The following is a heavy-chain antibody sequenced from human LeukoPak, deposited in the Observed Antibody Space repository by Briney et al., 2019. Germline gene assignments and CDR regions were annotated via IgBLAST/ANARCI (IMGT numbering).Heavy chain of an antibody. CDR3: ARVGPPPTVTTYLYAFDI. V-gene: IGHV1-2*02. D-gene: IGHD4-17*01. CDR2: INPNSGGT. J-gene: IGHJ3*02. CDR1: RYTFTGYY. Sequence: GASVKVSCKASRYTFTGYYMHWVRQAPGQGLEWMGWINPNSGGTNYAQKFQGRVTMTRDTSISTAYMELSRLRSDDTAVYYCARVGPPPTVTTYLYAFDIWGQGTMVTVSS.